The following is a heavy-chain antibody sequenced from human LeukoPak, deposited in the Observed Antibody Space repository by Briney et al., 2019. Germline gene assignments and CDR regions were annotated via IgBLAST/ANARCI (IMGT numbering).Heavy chain of an antibody. CDR1: GYTFISYG. V-gene: IGHV1-18*01. J-gene: IGHJ4*02. D-gene: IGHD6-13*01. Sequence: AASVKVSCKASGYTFISYGISWVRQAPGQGLEWLGWISAYNGNTNYAQKFQGRVTMTTDTSTSTAYMELRSLRSDDTAVYYCAREMGIAAAGTCDYWGQGTLVTVSS. CDR3: AREMGIAAAGTCDY. CDR2: ISAYNGNT.